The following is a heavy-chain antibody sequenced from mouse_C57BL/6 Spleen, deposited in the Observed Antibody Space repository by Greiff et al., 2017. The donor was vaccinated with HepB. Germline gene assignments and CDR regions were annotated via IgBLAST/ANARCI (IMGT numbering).Heavy chain of an antibody. CDR1: GYTFTSYW. D-gene: IGHD1-1*01. CDR2: IDPSDSET. V-gene: IGHV1-52*01. Sequence: QVQLQQPGAELVRRGSSVKLSCKASGYTFTSYWMHWVKQRPIQGLEWIGNIDPSDSETHYNQKFKDKATLTVDKSSSTAYMQLSSLTSEDSAVYYCARTPYGSSGGDYWGQGTSVTVSS. CDR3: ARTPYGSSGGDY. J-gene: IGHJ4*01.